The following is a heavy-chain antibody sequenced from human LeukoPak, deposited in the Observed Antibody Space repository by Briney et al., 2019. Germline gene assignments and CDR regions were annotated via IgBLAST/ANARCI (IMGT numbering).Heavy chain of an antibody. CDR3: TTGGGMITFGGVIVYV. J-gene: IGHJ4*02. Sequence: GGSLRLSCAASGFTFSNAWMSWVRQAPGKGLEWVGRIKSKTDGGTTDYAAPVKGRFTIARDDSKNALYLQMNSLKTGDTAVYYCTTGGGMITFGGVIVYVWGQGTLVTVSS. CDR1: GFTFSNAW. CDR2: IKSKTDGGTT. D-gene: IGHD3-16*02. V-gene: IGHV3-15*01.